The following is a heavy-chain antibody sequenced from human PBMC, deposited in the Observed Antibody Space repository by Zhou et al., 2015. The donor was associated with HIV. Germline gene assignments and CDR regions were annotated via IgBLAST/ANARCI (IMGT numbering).Heavy chain of an antibody. CDR1: GGTFSSYT. Sequence: QVQLVQSGAEVKKPGSSVKVSCKASGGTFSSYTISWVRQAPGQGLEWMGRIIPILGIANYAQKFQGRVTITADKSTSTAYMELSSLRSEDTAVYYCARDITRGSNYDFWSGYSVNYGMDVWGQGTTVTVSS. D-gene: IGHD3-3*01. V-gene: IGHV1-69*08. CDR2: IIPILGIA. J-gene: IGHJ6*02. CDR3: ARDITRGSNYDFWSGYSVNYGMDV.